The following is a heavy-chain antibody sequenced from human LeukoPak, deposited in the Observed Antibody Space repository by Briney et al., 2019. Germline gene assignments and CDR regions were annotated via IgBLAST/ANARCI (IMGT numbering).Heavy chain of an antibody. CDR1: GIPFSDYY. J-gene: IGHJ4*02. D-gene: IGHD6-13*01. Sequence: PGGSLRLSCVVSGIPFSDYYMNWIRQTPGKGLEWISYISASSSYIDYADSVKGRFTISRDNAQNALFLQMNRLRVEDTAVYYCAAGTAADYWGQGTLVTVSS. CDR3: AAGTAADY. CDR2: ISASSSYI. V-gene: IGHV3-11*03.